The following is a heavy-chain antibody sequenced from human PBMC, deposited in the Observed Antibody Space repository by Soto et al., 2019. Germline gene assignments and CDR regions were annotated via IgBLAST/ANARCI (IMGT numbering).Heavy chain of an antibody. CDR3: ARDWTRYDRYAFDI. J-gene: IGHJ3*02. D-gene: IGHD3-16*01. CDR2: IWYDGSNK. Sequence: QVQLVESGGGVVQPGRSLRLSCAASGFTFSSYGMHWVRQAPGKGLEWVAVIWYDGSNKYYADSVKGRFTISRDNSKNTLYLQMNSLRAEDTAVYYCARDWTRYDRYAFDIWGQGTMVTVSS. CDR1: GFTFSSYG. V-gene: IGHV3-33*01.